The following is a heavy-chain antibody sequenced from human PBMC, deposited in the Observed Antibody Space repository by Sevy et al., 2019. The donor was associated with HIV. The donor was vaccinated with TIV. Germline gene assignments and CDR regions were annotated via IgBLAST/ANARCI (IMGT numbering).Heavy chain of an antibody. CDR2: ISGSGART. V-gene: IGHV3-23*01. Sequence: GGSLRLSCAASGFTFRTYAMTWVRQAPGKGLDWVSAISGSGARTYYADSVEGRFTISGDNSNNTRYLQMNSLRAEDTAVYYWAKEGGGYNYDGGGLLDNWGQGTLVTVSS. CDR3: AKEGGGYNYDGGGLLDN. CDR1: GFTFRTYA. D-gene: IGHD3-22*01. J-gene: IGHJ4*02.